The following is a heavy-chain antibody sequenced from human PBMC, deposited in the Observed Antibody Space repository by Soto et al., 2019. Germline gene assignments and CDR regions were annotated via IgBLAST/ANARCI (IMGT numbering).Heavy chain of an antibody. CDR2: IYYSGST. CDR1: GGSLRRGGFF. D-gene: IGHD6-6*01. CDR3: AREGAAPYYYYGMDV. Sequence: SGTLSPTCTVSGGSLRRGGFFWGWVRQQPGKGLEWIGFIYYSGSTYYNPSLKSRVTISVDTSKNQFSLKLSSVTAADTAVYYCAREGAAPYYYYGMDVWGQGTTVTVSS. J-gene: IGHJ6*02. V-gene: IGHV4-31*03.